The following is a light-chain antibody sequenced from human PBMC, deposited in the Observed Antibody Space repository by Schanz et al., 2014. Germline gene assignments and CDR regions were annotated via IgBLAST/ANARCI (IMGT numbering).Light chain of an antibody. J-gene: IGKJ3*01. CDR2: WAT. CDR3: QQYNNWPPL. Sequence: DIVMTQSPDSLAVSLGERATINCKSSQSLLYSSDSKNYLAWYQHKPGQPPKLVIHWATSRESGVPDRFSGSGSGTDFTLTISSLQAEDVAVYYCQQYNNWPPLFGPGTKVDIK. CDR1: QSLLYSSDSKNY. V-gene: IGKV4-1*01.